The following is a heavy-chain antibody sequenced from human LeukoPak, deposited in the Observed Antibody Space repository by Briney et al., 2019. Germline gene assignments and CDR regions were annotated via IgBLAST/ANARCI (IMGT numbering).Heavy chain of an antibody. D-gene: IGHD3-3*01. Sequence: GGSLRLSCAASGFTFDDYGMSWVRQAPGKGLEWVSGINWNGGSTGYADSVKGRFTISRDNAKNSLYLQMNSLRAEDTALYYCARAGILGVVAGRLDYWGQGTLVTVSS. CDR3: ARAGILGVVAGRLDY. CDR1: GFTFDDYG. J-gene: IGHJ4*02. CDR2: INWNGGST. V-gene: IGHV3-20*04.